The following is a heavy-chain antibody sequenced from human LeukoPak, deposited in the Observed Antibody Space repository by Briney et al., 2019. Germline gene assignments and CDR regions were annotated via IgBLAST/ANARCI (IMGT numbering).Heavy chain of an antibody. CDR3: ARDRCSGGSCWYFDL. V-gene: IGHV4-59*01. CDR2: IYYSGST. Sequence: PSETLSLTCTVSGGSISSYYWSWIRQPPGKGLEWIGYIYYSGSTNYNPSLKSRVTISVDTSKNQFSLELSSVTAADTAVYYCARDRCSGGSCWYFDLWGRGTLVTVSS. D-gene: IGHD2-15*01. J-gene: IGHJ2*01. CDR1: GGSISSYY.